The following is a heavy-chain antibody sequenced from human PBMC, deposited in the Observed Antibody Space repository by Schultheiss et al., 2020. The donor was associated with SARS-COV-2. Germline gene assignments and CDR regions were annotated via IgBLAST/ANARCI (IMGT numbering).Heavy chain of an antibody. Sequence: GGSLRLSCKGSGYSFTSYWISWVRQMPGKGLEWMGIIYPGDSDTRYSPSFQGQVTISADKSISTAYLQWSSLKASDTAMYYCARLFDGSGSYVVDYYYGMDVWGQGTTVTVSS. CDR1: GYSFTSYW. D-gene: IGHD3-10*01. J-gene: IGHJ6*02. V-gene: IGHV5-51*01. CDR2: IYPGDSDT. CDR3: ARLFDGSGSYVVDYYYGMDV.